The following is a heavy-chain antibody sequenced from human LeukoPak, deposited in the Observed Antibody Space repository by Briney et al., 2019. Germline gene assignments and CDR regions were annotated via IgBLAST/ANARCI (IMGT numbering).Heavy chain of an antibody. J-gene: IGHJ1*01. V-gene: IGHV1-2*02. CDR2: INPNSGGT. D-gene: IGHD2-2*01. CDR3: AKGYCSSTSCYQFQH. Sequence: ASVKVSCKASGYTFTGYYMHWVRQAPGQGLEWMGWINPNSGGTTYAQKFQGRVTMTRDTSISTAYMELSRLRSDDTAVYYCAKGYCSSTSCYQFQHWGQGTLVTVSS. CDR1: GYTFTGYY.